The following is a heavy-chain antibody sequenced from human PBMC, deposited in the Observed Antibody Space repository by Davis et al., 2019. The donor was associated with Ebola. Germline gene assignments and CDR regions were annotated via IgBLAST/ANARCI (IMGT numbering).Heavy chain of an antibody. Sequence: MPSETLSLTCTVSGGSINSNSYYWGWIRQPPGKGLEWIGSIYYCGSSYHNLSLKSRVTMSVDTSKNQFSLKLRSVTAADTAVYYCARAQYGSGSYYFYYYGLDVWGQGTTVTLSS. CDR1: GGSINSNSYY. J-gene: IGHJ6*02. CDR2: IYYCGSS. D-gene: IGHD3-10*01. V-gene: IGHV4-39*01. CDR3: ARAQYGSGSYYFYYYGLDV.